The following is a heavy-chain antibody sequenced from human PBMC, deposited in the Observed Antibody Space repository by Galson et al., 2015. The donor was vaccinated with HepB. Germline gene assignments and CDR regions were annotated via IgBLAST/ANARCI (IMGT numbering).Heavy chain of an antibody. CDR1: GFSLSTSGVG. Sequence: PALVKPTQTLTLTCTFSGFSLSTSGVGVGWIRQPPGKALEWLALIYWDDDKRYSPSLKSRLTITKDTSKNQVVLTMTNMDPVDTATYYCAHSGIAARRYWFDPWGQGTLVTVSS. CDR3: AHSGIAARRYWFDP. J-gene: IGHJ5*02. V-gene: IGHV2-5*02. CDR2: IYWDDDK. D-gene: IGHD6-6*01.